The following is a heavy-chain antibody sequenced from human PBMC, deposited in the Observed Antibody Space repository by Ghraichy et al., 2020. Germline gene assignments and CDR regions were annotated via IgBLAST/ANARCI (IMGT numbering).Heavy chain of an antibody. J-gene: IGHJ6*02. CDR3: ARAKECSSPYYYGMDV. CDR1: GGSISSYY. D-gene: IGHD2-2*01. V-gene: IGHV4-59*01. CDR2: IYYSGST. Sequence: SETLSLTCTVSGGSISSYYWSWIRQPPGKGLEWIGYIYYSGSTNYNPSLKSRVTISVDTSKKQFSLKLSSVTAADTAGYYCARAKECSSPYYYGMDVWGPGTTVTVS.